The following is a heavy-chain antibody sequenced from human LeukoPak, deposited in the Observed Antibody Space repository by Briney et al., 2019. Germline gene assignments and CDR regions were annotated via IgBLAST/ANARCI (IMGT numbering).Heavy chain of an antibody. J-gene: IGHJ6*01. D-gene: IGHD2-2*01. CDR1: GYTFTSYG. CDR3: ARDMGPTASDIVVVPADRYFYYGLNF. V-gene: IGHV1-18*01. Sequence: GASVKLSCKASGYTFTSYGISWVRQAPGQGLEWMGWISAYNGNTNYAQKLQGRVTMTTDTSTSTAYMELRSLRSDDTAVYYCARDMGPTASDIVVVPADRYFYYGLNFWGQGTTVTVSS. CDR2: ISAYNGNT.